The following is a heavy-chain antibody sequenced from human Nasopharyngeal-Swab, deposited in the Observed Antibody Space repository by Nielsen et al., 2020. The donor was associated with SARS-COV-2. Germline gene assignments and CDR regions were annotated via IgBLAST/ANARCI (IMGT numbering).Heavy chain of an antibody. CDR3: ARDSSRRSRGSYYYYGMDV. D-gene: IGHD3-3*01. J-gene: IGHJ6*02. CDR1: GGSISSSSYY. CDR2: IYYSGST. V-gene: IGHV4-39*07. Sequence: GSLRLSCTVSGGSISSSSYYWGWIRQPPGKGLEWIGSIYYSGSTYYNPSLKSRVTMSVDTSKNQFSLKLSSVTAADTAVYYCARDSSRRSRGSYYYYGMDVWGQGTTVTVSS.